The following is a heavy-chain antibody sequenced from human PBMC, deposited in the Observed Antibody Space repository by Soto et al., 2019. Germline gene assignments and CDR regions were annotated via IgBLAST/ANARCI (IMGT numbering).Heavy chain of an antibody. D-gene: IGHD3-16*01. CDR2: ISSSSSYI. Sequence: GGSLRLSCAASGFTFSSYNMNWVRQAPGKGLEWVSSISSSSSYIYYADSVKGRFTISRDNAKNSLYLQMNSLRAEDTAVYYCARAAGGGSDYFDYWGQGTLVTVSS. CDR1: GFTFSSYN. CDR3: ARAAGGGSDYFDY. V-gene: IGHV3-21*01. J-gene: IGHJ4*02.